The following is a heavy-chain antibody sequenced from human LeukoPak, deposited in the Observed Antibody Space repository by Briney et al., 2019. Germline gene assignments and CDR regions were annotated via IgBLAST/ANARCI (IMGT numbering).Heavy chain of an antibody. CDR3: ARGLAVTARGSFDI. J-gene: IGHJ3*02. D-gene: IGHD6-19*01. CDR1: GFTFSSYA. Sequence: PGGSLRLSCAASGFTFSSYALHWVRQAPGKGLERVAVISYDGSNKYYADSVKGRFTISRDNAKNSLYLQMNSLRAEDTAVYYCARGLAVTARGSFDIWGQGTMVTVSS. V-gene: IGHV3-30-3*01. CDR2: ISYDGSNK.